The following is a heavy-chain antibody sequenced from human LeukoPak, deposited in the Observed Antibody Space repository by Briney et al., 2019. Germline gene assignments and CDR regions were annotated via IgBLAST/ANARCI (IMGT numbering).Heavy chain of an antibody. V-gene: IGHV4-59*08. Sequence: SETLSLTCTVSGGSISGYYWSWIRQPPGKGLEWIAYIHYSGSTNYNPPLKSRLTISVDTSKNQLSLKLNSVTDADTAVYYCARHGQNDGYPLDYWGQGTLVSVPS. CDR3: ARHGQNDGYPLDY. CDR1: GGSISGYY. CDR2: IHYSGST. J-gene: IGHJ4*02. D-gene: IGHD5-24*01.